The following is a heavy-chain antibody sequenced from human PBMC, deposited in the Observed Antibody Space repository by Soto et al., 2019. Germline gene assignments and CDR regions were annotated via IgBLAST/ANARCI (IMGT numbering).Heavy chain of an antibody. V-gene: IGHV3-30-3*01. CDR3: ARDGDDNGWYGPAR. CDR1: GFSFSTSA. Sequence: QEQLVESGGGVVQPGRSLRLSCAASGFSFSTSAMHWVRQPPGKGLEWVAVMAYDGSNKFYADAVKGRFTISRDNARNTLYLQMNSLKPEDTAVYYCARDGDDNGWYGPARWGQGTRVSVSS. CDR2: MAYDGSNK. D-gene: IGHD6-19*01. J-gene: IGHJ4*02.